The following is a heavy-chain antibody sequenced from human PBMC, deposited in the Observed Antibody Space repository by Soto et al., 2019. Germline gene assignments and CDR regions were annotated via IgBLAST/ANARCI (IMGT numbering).Heavy chain of an antibody. Sequence: GESLKISCKVSGYIFTTHWIGWVRQMPGKGLEWVGVIFPRDSDTRYSPSFQGQVTISADKSISTAYLQWSSLKASDSAMYYCARLHTVTTPYYRYGLHAWGQGTAVTVSS. CDR1: GYIFTTHW. CDR3: ARLHTVTTPYYRYGLHA. D-gene: IGHD4-17*01. CDR2: IFPRDSDT. V-gene: IGHV5-51*01. J-gene: IGHJ6*02.